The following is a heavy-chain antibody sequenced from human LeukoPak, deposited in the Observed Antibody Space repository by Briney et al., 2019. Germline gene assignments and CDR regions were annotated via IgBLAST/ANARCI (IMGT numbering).Heavy chain of an antibody. Sequence: GGSLRLSCAASGFTFSSYAMSWVRQAPGKGLEWVSAISGSGGSTYYADSVKGRFTISRDNSKNTLYLQMNSLRAEDTAVYYCAKDLSPPPYYDFWSGYYTYWYFDLWGRGTLVTVSS. CDR1: GFTFSSYA. D-gene: IGHD3-3*01. V-gene: IGHV3-23*01. CDR2: ISGSGGST. J-gene: IGHJ2*01. CDR3: AKDLSPPPYYDFWSGYYTYWYFDL.